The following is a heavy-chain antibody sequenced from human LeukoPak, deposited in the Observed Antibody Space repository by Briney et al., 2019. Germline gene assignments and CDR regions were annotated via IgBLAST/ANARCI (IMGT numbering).Heavy chain of an antibody. V-gene: IGHV1-2*06. CDR1: GYTFTDYY. CDR2: INPNIGGT. D-gene: IGHD1-26*01. CDR3: ARDRGAGGWECGTY. Sequence: GASVKLSCKASGYTFTDYYMHWVRQAPGQGLEWMGRINPNIGGTNFAQKFQGRVTMTRDTDINTAYMELSRLTPDDTAVYYCARDRGAGGWECGTYWGQGTLVTVSS. J-gene: IGHJ4*02.